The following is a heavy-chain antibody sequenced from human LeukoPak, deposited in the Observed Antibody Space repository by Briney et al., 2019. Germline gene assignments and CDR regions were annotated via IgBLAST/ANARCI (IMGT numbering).Heavy chain of an antibody. CDR3: ARGGSSSSWYYFDY. D-gene: IGHD6-13*01. V-gene: IGHV3-48*04. CDR2: ISSSSSTI. CDR1: GFTFSSYS. Sequence: GGSLRLSCAASGFTFSSYSMNWVRQAPGKGLEWVSYISSSSSTIYYADSVKGRFTISRDNAKNSLYLQMNSLRAEDTAVYYCARGGSSSSWYYFDYWGQGTLVTVTS. J-gene: IGHJ4*02.